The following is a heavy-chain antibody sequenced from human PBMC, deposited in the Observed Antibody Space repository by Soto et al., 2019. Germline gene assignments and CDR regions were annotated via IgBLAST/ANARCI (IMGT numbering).Heavy chain of an antibody. CDR3: ARSGPGGYIDH. V-gene: IGHV6-1*01. D-gene: IGHD2-15*01. J-gene: IGHJ4*02. CDR2: TYYRSKWHS. CDR1: GDSVSSKNAA. Sequence: PSQTLSLICDISGDSVSSKNAAWNWIRQSPSRGLEWLGGTYYRSKWHSGYAVSVRSRVSISPDTSKNRFSLQLNSVTPDDTAVYYCARSGPGGYIDHWGRGTLVTVSS.